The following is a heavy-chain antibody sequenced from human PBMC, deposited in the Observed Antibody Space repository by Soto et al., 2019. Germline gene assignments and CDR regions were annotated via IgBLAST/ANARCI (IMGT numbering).Heavy chain of an antibody. CDR3: ARDGIAAAGTTPFDY. CDR2: ISAYNGNT. D-gene: IGHD6-13*01. J-gene: IGHJ4*02. Sequence: GASVKVSCKASGYTFTSYGTSWVRQAPGQGLEWMGWISAYNGNTNYAQKLQGRVTMTTDTSTSTAYMELRSLRSDDTAVYYCARDGIAAAGTTPFDYWGQGTLVTVSS. CDR1: GYTFTSYG. V-gene: IGHV1-18*01.